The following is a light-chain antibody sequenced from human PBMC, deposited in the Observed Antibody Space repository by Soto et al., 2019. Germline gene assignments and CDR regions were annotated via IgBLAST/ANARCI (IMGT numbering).Light chain of an antibody. J-gene: IGKJ1*01. CDR3: QHYNSYSEA. CDR1: QTISSW. Sequence: DIQMTHSPSTLSGSVVDMVSITCRASQTISSWLAWYQQKPGKAPKLLIYKASTLKSGVPSRFSGSGSGTEFTLTISSLQPDDFATYYCQHYNSYSEAFGQGTKVDI. CDR2: KAS. V-gene: IGKV1-5*03.